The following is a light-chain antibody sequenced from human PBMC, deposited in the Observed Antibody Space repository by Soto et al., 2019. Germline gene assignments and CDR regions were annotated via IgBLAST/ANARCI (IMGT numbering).Light chain of an antibody. CDR3: QQADSFPHT. CDR2: AAS. V-gene: IGKV1-12*01. CDR1: QGISNW. J-gene: IGKJ2*01. Sequence: DIPMTQSPSSVSASVGDRVTITCRASQGISNWLAWYQQKPGEAPKLLIYAASTLQSGVTSRFSGSGSGTEFTLTISSLQPEDFATYFCQQADSFPHTFGQGTKLEIK.